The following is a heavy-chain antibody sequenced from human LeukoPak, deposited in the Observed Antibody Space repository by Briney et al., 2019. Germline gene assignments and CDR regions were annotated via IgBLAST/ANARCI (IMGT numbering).Heavy chain of an antibody. CDR1: GGSFSGYY. D-gene: IGHD6-19*01. J-gene: IGHJ4*02. Sequence: TSSETLSLTCAVYGGSFSGYYWSWLRQPPGKGLEWIGEINHSGSTNYNPSLKSRVTISVDTSKNQFSLKLSSVTAADTAVYYCAREKQWLVFHLPLNYFDYWGQGTLVTVSS. CDR3: AREKQWLVFHLPLNYFDY. V-gene: IGHV4-34*01. CDR2: INHSGST.